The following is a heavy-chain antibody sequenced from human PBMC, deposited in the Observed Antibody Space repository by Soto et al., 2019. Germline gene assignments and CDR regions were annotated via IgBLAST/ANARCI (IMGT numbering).Heavy chain of an antibody. V-gene: IGHV3-30*18. CDR1: GFTFSGYG. D-gene: IGHD5-18*01. J-gene: IGHJ6*02. CDR2: ISYDGSNK. CDR3: AKDKGPYSYGPYGMDV. Sequence: QVQLVESGGGVVQPGRSLRLSCAASGFTFSGYGMHWVRQAPGKVLEWVALISYDGSNKYYADIVKGRFTISRDNSKNTLYLQMNILRAEDAAVYYCAKDKGPYSYGPYGMDVWGQGTTVTVSS.